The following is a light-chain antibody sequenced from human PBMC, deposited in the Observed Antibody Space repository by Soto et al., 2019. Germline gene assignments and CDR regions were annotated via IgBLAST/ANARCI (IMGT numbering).Light chain of an antibody. CDR1: QSISSW. V-gene: IGKV1-5*03. CDR3: RQYNSYSPWT. CDR2: KAS. J-gene: IGKJ1*01. Sequence: DIQMTQSPSTLSASVGDRVTITCRASQSISSWLAWYQQKPGKAPKLLIYKASSLESGVPSRFSGSGSGTEFTLTISSLQPDDFATYYCRQYNSYSPWTFGKGTKV.